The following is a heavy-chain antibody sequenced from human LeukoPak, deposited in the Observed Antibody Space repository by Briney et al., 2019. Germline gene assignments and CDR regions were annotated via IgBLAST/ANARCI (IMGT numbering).Heavy chain of an antibody. D-gene: IGHD6-6*01. CDR3: AKDGGKLVGVDY. CDR1: GFTVSSNY. Sequence: GGSLRLSCAASGFTVSSNYMTWVRQAPGKGLEWVSVVYGGDTTYYADSVKGRFTISRDNSKNTLYLQMNSLRAEDTAVYYCAKDGGKLVGVDYWGQGTLVTVSS. J-gene: IGHJ4*02. V-gene: IGHV3-66*01. CDR2: VYGGDTT.